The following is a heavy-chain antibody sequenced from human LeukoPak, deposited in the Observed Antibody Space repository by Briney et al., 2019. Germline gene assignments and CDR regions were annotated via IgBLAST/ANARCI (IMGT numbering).Heavy chain of an antibody. V-gene: IGHV3-33*01. CDR3: ARGDGVYVY. CDR2: IWYDGSNK. CDR1: GFTFSSFG. J-gene: IGHJ4*02. D-gene: IGHD5/OR15-5a*01. Sequence: GRSLSLSCAASGFTFSSFGLHWVRQAPGKGLEWVAVIWYDGSNKYYADSVKGRFTISRDNSKNTLYLQMNSLRAEDTAVYYCARGDGVYVYWGQGTLVTVSS.